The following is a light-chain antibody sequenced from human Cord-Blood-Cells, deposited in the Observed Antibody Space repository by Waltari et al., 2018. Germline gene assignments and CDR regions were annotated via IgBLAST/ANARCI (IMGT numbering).Light chain of an antibody. CDR2: GAS. CDR3: QQYGSSPGYT. Sequence: GERATLSCRASQSVSSSYLAWYQQKPGQAPRLLIYGASSRATGIPDRFSGSGSGTDFTLTISRLEPEDFAVYYCQQYGSSPGYTFGQGTKLEIK. J-gene: IGKJ2*01. CDR1: QSVSSSY. V-gene: IGKV3-20*01.